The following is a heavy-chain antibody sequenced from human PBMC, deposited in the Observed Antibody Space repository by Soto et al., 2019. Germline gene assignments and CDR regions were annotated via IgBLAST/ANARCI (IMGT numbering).Heavy chain of an antibody. CDR3: VKGAGGGVIRTSFHH. J-gene: IGHJ4*02. V-gene: IGHV3-23*01. D-gene: IGHD3-16*02. CDR2: ITGSGGSS. Sequence: GGSLRLSCASSGFALNTDAMQWVRQAPGKGLEWVSAITGSGGSSYYAESVKGPFTISIDTSRNTLYLLMSRLGAEDTAVYYCVKGAGGGVIRTSFHHWGQGTLVNVSS. CDR1: GFALNTDA.